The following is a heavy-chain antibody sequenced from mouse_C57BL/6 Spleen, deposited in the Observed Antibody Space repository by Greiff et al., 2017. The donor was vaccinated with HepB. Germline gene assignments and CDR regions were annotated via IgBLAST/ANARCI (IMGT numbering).Heavy chain of an antibody. CDR1: GFTFSDFY. J-gene: IGHJ2*01. CDR3: ARDGIQGDFDY. V-gene: IGHV7-1*01. CDR2: SRNKANDYTT. Sequence: EVQLVESGGGLVQSGRSLRLSCATSGFTFSDFYMEWVRQAPGKGLEWIAASRNKANDYTTEYSASVKGRFIVSRDTSQSILYLQMNALRAEDTAIYYCARDGIQGDFDYWGQGTTLTVSS.